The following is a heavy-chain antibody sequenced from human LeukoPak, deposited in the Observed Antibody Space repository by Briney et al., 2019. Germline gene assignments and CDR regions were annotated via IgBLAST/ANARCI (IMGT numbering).Heavy chain of an antibody. CDR2: IYSGGST. V-gene: IGHV3-66*01. CDR3: ARDRVTMVRGVSYYYYGMDV. Sequence: GGSLRLSCAASGFTVSSNYMSWVRQAPGKGLEWVSVIYSGGSTYYADSVKGRFTISRDNSKNTLYLQMNSLRAEDTAVYYCARDRVTMVRGVSYYYYGMDVWGQGTTVTVSS. D-gene: IGHD3-10*01. CDR1: GFTVSSNY. J-gene: IGHJ6*02.